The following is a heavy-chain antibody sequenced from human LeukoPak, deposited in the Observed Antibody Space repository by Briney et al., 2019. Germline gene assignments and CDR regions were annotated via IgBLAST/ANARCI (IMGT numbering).Heavy chain of an antibody. CDR1: GGSISSYY. CDR3: ARHEPRGTGYSSLDY. D-gene: IGHD5-12*01. Sequence: PSETLSLTCTVSGGSISSYYWTWIRQPPGKELEWIGYIYTSGSTNYNPSLKSRVTISLDTSKNQFSLKLSSVTAADTAVYYCARHEPRGTGYSSLDYWGQGTLVTVSS. CDR2: IYTSGST. J-gene: IGHJ4*02. V-gene: IGHV4-4*09.